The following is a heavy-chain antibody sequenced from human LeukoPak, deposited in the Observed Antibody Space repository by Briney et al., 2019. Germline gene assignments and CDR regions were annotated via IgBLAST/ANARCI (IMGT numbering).Heavy chain of an antibody. J-gene: IGHJ6*03. CDR2: ISSSSYI. V-gene: IGHV3-21*01. CDR1: GFTFSSYA. CDR3: ARSYDFWSGPTNRLLYYYYYMDV. D-gene: IGHD3-3*01. Sequence: PGGSLRLSCAASGFTFSSYAMNWVRQAPGKGLEWVSSISSSSYIYYADSVKGRFTISRDNAKNSLYLQMNSLRAEDTAVYYCARSYDFWSGPTNRLLYYYYYMDVWGKGTTVTVSS.